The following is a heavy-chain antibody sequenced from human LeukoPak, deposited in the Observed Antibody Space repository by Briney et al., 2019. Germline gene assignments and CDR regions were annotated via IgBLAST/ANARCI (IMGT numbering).Heavy chain of an antibody. Sequence: GGSLRLSCAASGFTFSSYAMHWVRQAPGKGLEYVSAISSNGGSTYYANSVKGRFTISRDNSKNTLYLQMGSLRAEDMAVYYCARGPYIAVAGIKAFDIWGQGTMVTVSS. J-gene: IGHJ3*02. CDR3: ARGPYIAVAGIKAFDI. V-gene: IGHV3-64*01. CDR1: GFTFSSYA. CDR2: ISSNGGST. D-gene: IGHD6-19*01.